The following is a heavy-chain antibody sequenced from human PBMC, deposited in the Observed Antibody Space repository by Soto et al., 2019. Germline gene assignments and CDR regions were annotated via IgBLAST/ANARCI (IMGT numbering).Heavy chain of an antibody. CDR3: TRANWYSEY. J-gene: IGHJ4*02. D-gene: IGHD7-27*01. Sequence: QVQLQESGPGLVKPSETLSLTCSVSGGSISNHYWSWIRQPPGKGQEWFGYIYYNGNTNYNPSLKSRVTMSVDTSRNQISLKLTTVTAADTAVYYCTRANWYSEYWGQGTLVTVSS. CDR2: IYYNGNT. V-gene: IGHV4-59*11. CDR1: GGSISNHY.